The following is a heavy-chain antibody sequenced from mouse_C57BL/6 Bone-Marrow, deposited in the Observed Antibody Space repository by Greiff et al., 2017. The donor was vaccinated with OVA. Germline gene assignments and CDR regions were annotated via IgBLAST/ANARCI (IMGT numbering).Heavy chain of an antibody. D-gene: IGHD2-4*01. J-gene: IGHJ4*01. CDR3: ASPYDYDYAMDY. CDR2: IHPNSGST. V-gene: IGHV1-64*01. CDR1: GYTFTSYW. Sequence: QVQLKQPGAELVKPGASVKLSCKASGYTFTSYWMHWVKQRPGQGLEWIGMIHPNSGSTNYNEKFKSKATLTVDKSSSTAYMQLSSLTSEDSAVYYCASPYDYDYAMDYWGQGTSVTVSS.